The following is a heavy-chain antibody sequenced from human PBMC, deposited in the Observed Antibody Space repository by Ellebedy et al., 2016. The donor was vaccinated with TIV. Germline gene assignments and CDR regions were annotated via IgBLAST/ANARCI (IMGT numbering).Heavy chain of an antibody. Sequence: GESLKISCAAPGVTVSSNNMNWVRQAPGKGLEWVSVLQSGGRTYYADSVKGRFTLSRDNPKNTVYLQMNSLRAEDTAVYYCARLPYYYYGMDVWGQGATVTVSS. CDR3: ARLPYYYYGMDV. CDR1: GVTVSSNN. V-gene: IGHV3-66*04. J-gene: IGHJ6*02. CDR2: LQSGGRT.